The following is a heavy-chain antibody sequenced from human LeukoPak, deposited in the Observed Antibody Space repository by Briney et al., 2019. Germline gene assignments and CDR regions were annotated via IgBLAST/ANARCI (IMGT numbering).Heavy chain of an antibody. Sequence: ASVKVSCKASGYTFASYAMHWVRQAPGQRLEWMGWINAGNGNTKYSQKFQGRVTITRDTSASTAYMELSSLRSEDTAVYYCARGVYSNYAFDYWGQGTLVTVSS. CDR2: INAGNGNT. D-gene: IGHD4-11*01. CDR1: GYTFASYA. CDR3: ARGVYSNYAFDY. V-gene: IGHV1-3*01. J-gene: IGHJ4*02.